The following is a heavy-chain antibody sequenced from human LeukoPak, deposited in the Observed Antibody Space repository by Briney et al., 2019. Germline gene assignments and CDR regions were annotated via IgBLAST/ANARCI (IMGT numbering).Heavy chain of an antibody. Sequence: GGSLRLSCAASGFTFSSYAMSWVRQAPGKGLEWVSSISSSSSYIYYADSVKGRFTISRDNAKNSLYLQMNSLRAEDTAVYYCARDSRYFDWHSALPSAAFDIWGQGTMVTVSS. D-gene: IGHD3-9*01. CDR3: ARDSRYFDWHSALPSAAFDI. J-gene: IGHJ3*02. CDR1: GFTFSSYA. CDR2: ISSSSSYI. V-gene: IGHV3-21*01.